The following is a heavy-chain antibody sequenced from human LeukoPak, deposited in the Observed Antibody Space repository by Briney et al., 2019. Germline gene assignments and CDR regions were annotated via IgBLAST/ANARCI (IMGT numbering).Heavy chain of an antibody. CDR2: ISPYDGDT. CDR3: ARDVVGASWRNGENRFDP. V-gene: IGHV1-18*01. Sequence: ASVKVSCKASGYTFSTYGVSWVRQAPGQGLEWMGWISPYDGDTNCAQQFQGRVTMTTDTSTTTAYMELRTLRSDDTALYYCARDVVGASWRNGENRFDPWGQGTLFTVSS. CDR1: GYTFSTYG. J-gene: IGHJ5*02. D-gene: IGHD1-26*01.